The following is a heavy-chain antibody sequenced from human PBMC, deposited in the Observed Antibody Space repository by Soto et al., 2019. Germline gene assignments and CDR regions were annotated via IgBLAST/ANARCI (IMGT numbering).Heavy chain of an antibody. V-gene: IGHV1-24*01. CDR2: FDPEDGET. CDR3: ATDRLERRLYFDY. D-gene: IGHD1-1*01. CDR1: GYTFTSYY. J-gene: IGHJ4*02. Sequence: ASVKVSCKASGYTFTSYYMHWVRQAPGKGLEWMGGFDPEDGETIYAQKFQGRVTMTEDTSTDTAYMELSSLRSEDTAVYYCATDRLERRLYFDYWGQGTLVTVSS.